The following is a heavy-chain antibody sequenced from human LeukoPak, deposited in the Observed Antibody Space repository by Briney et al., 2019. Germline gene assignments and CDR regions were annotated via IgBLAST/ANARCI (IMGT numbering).Heavy chain of an antibody. J-gene: IGHJ6*04. CDR3: ARDKVRGVQGRYYYYYGMDV. CDR2: INHSGST. Sequence: PSETLSLTCAVYGGSFSGYYWSWIRQPPGKGLEWIGEINHSGSTNYNPSLKRRVTISVDTSKNQFSLKLSSVTAADTAVYYCARDKVRGVQGRYYYYYGMDVWGKGTTVTVSS. CDR1: GGSFSGYY. V-gene: IGHV4-34*01. D-gene: IGHD3-10*01.